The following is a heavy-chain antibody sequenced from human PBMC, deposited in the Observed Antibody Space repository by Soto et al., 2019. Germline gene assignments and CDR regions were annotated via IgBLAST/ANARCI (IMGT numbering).Heavy chain of an antibody. CDR2: IKSDGSNI. CDR3: ARGGLSASGSFIQGDY. CDR1: GFTFSSYW. D-gene: IGHD3-10*01. J-gene: IGHJ4*02. Sequence: EVQLVESGGGLVQPGGSLRLSCAASGFTFSSYWMHWVRQAPGKGLVWVSRIKSDGSNINYADSVKGRFTISRDNAKNTLYLQMNRLRAEDTAIYYCARGGLSASGSFIQGDYWGQGTLVTVSS. V-gene: IGHV3-74*01.